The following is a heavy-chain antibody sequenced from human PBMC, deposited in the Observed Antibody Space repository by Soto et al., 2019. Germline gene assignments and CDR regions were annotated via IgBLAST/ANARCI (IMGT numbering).Heavy chain of an antibody. V-gene: IGHV1-69*01. Sequence: QVQLVQSGAKVKKPGSSVKVSCKASGDTFSSYAINWVRQAPGQGLEWMGGIIPMFGTANYAQKFKGRVTITAGESTSTVYRELSSLRSEDTAVYYCARVGPAHYYDSSGYYSPLDYWGQGTLVTVSS. CDR1: GDTFSSYA. CDR3: ARVGPAHYYDSSGYYSPLDY. D-gene: IGHD3-22*01. CDR2: IIPMFGTA. J-gene: IGHJ4*02.